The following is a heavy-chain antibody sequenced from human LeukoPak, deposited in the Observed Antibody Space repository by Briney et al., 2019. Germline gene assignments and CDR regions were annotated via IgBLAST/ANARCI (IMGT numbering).Heavy chain of an antibody. CDR2: IYHSGST. CDR1: GYSISSGYY. D-gene: IGHD4-11*01. V-gene: IGHV4-38-2*01. CDR3: ARRSTVTTYYFDY. Sequence: PSETLSLTCAVSGYSISSGYYWGWIRQPPGKGLEWIGSIYHSGSTYYNPSLKSRVTMSVDTSKNQFPLKLSSVTAADTAVYYCARRSTVTTYYFDYWGQGTLVTVSS. J-gene: IGHJ4*02.